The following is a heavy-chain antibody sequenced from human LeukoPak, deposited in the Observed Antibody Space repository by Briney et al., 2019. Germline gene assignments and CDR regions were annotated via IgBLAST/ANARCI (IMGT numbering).Heavy chain of an antibody. CDR1: DSMSRRFK. D-gene: IGHD5-18*01. CDR2: ISDDSSTI. Sequence: GGSLRLSCAASDSMSRRFKMNWVRQAPGKGLEWVSYISDDSSTIHYADSVKGRFTISRDNAENSLYLQMNSLGAEDTAVYYCARGGYNYGSVFDYWGQGTLVTVSS. CDR3: ARGGYNYGSVFDY. V-gene: IGHV3-48*01. J-gene: IGHJ4*02.